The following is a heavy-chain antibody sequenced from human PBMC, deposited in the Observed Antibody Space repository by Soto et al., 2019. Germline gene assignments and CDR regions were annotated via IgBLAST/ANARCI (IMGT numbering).Heavy chain of an antibody. V-gene: IGHV3-23*01. D-gene: IGHD3-9*01. CDR1: GFTFSSYA. CDR3: AKVLGYFDWSPSYYYGMDV. J-gene: IGHJ6*02. CDR2: ISGSGGST. Sequence: GSLRLSCAASGFTFSSYAMSWVRQAPGKGLEWVSAISGSGGSTYYADSVKGRFTISRDNSKNTLYLQMNSLRAEDTAVYYCAKVLGYFDWSPSYYYGMDVWGQGTTVTVSS.